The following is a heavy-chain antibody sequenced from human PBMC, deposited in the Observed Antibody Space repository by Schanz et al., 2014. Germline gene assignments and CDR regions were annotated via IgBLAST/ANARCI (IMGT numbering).Heavy chain of an antibody. Sequence: QLQLQESGPGLVKPSETLSLTCTVSGDSIRSSSYYWDWIRQTPGKGLAWIGSIYYSGSTYYNASRKSRVTISVDASKNQFSLKLTSVTAADTGVYYCARVGQGAVATGSNTFYYYVMDVWGQGTTVTVSS. J-gene: IGHJ6*02. CDR3: ARVGQGAVATGSNTFYYYVMDV. V-gene: IGHV4-39*07. CDR1: GDSIRSSSYY. D-gene: IGHD6-13*01. CDR2: IYYSGST.